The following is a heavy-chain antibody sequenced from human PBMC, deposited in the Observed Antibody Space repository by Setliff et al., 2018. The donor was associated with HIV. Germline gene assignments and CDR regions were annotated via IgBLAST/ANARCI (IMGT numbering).Heavy chain of an antibody. J-gene: IGHJ4*02. Sequence: SETLSLTCAVYGGSFSGFYWTFIRQSPGKGLEWIGEVTHSGTTTYDPALKRRITISVDKSKNQSCLKLTSVTAADMGVYYCARGRKKTLAVSGTRYFDFWGQGTLVTVSS. CDR3: ARGRKKTLAVSGTRYFDF. CDR1: GGSFSGFY. V-gene: IGHV4-34*01. CDR2: VTHSGTT. D-gene: IGHD6-19*01.